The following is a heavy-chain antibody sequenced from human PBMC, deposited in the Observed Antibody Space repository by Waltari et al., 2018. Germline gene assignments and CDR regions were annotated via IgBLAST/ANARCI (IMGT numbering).Heavy chain of an antibody. D-gene: IGHD2-15*01. CDR3: ARARFGGSDY. J-gene: IGHJ4*02. CDR1: GGSFSGYY. V-gene: IGHV4-34*01. CDR2: INHSGST. Sequence: QVQLQQWGAGLLKPSETLSLTCAVYGGSFSGYYWSWIRQPPGKGLEWIGEINHSGSTNYNPSPKSRCTISVDTSKNQFSLKLSSVTAADTAVYYCARARFGGSDYWGQGTLVTVSS.